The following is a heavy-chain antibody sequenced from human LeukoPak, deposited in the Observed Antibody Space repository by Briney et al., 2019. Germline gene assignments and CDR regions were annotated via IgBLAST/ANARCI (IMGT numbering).Heavy chain of an antibody. CDR3: AKDRGSYFYY. Sequence: GGSLRLSCAASGFTFSSYGMHWVRQAPGKGLEWVAVISYDGSNKYYADSVKGRFTISRDNSKNTLYLQMNSLRAEDTAVYYCAKDRGSYFYYWGQGALVTVSS. CDR2: ISYDGSNK. CDR1: GFTFSSYG. J-gene: IGHJ4*02. V-gene: IGHV3-30*18. D-gene: IGHD3-16*01.